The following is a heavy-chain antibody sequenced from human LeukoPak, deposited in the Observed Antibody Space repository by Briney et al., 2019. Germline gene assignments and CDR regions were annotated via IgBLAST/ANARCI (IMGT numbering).Heavy chain of an antibody. CDR2: IGGGGTE. D-gene: IGHD1-1*01. Sequence: QPGGSLRLSCAASGFTITTYAVNWVRQAPGKGLEWVSGIGGGGTEYYADSVKGRFLLSSDSSQTLVHLQMNSLTVEDTAVYYCARAQRALDYWGQGTLVTVSS. V-gene: IGHV3-23*01. CDR1: GFTITTYA. J-gene: IGHJ4*02. CDR3: ARAQRALDY.